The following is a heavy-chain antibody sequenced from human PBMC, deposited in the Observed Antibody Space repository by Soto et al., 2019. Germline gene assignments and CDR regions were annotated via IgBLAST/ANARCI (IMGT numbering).Heavy chain of an antibody. D-gene: IGHD3-3*01. CDR2: INHSGST. Sequence: QVQLQQWGAGLLEPSETLSLTCAVYGGSLSGYYWSWIRQSPGKGLEWIGEINHSGSTIYNPSLKSRINLAVDTPRNHFSLTLSFVTAADTAVYYCVRRPLNYDLWSGTAKPFYYWGQGALVTVSS. V-gene: IGHV4-34*01. CDR3: VRRPLNYDLWSGTAKPFYY. J-gene: IGHJ4*02. CDR1: GGSLSGYY.